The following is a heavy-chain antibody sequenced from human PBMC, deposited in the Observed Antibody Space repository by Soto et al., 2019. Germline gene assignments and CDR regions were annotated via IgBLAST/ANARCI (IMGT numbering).Heavy chain of an antibody. J-gene: IGHJ4*02. V-gene: IGHV4-4*07. D-gene: IGHD5-12*01. CDR2: IYTSGST. Sequence: SETLSLTCTVSGGSISSYYWSWIRQPAGKGLEWIGRIYTSGSTNYNPSLKSRVTMSVDTSKNQFSLKLSSVTAADTAVYYCARQNYAGYGGYDSAFDTWGQGTLVTVSS. CDR1: GGSISSYY. CDR3: ARQNYAGYGGYDSAFDT.